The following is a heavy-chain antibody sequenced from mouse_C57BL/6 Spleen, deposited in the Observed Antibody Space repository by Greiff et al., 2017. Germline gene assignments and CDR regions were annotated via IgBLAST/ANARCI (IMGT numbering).Heavy chain of an antibody. Sequence: EVQLQQSGPGLVKPSQSLSLTCSVTGYSITSGYYWNWIRQFPGNKLEWMGYISYDGSNNYNPSLKNRISITRDTSKNQFFLKLNSVTTEDTATYYCARDGLGRRFDYWGQGTTLTVSS. V-gene: IGHV3-6*01. CDR2: ISYDGSN. J-gene: IGHJ2*01. CDR1: GYSITSGYY. D-gene: IGHD4-1*01. CDR3: ARDGLGRRFDY.